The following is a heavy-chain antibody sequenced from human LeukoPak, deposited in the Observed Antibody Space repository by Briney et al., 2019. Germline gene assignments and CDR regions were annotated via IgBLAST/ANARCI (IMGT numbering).Heavy chain of an antibody. CDR3: AYLKGPGGY. CDR2: INHSGST. J-gene: IGHJ4*02. CDR1: GGSFSGYY. Sequence: SETLSLTCAVYGGSFSGYYWSWIRQPPGKGLEWIGEINHSGSTNYNPSLKSRVTISVDTSKNQFSLKLSSVTAADTAVYYCAYLKGPGGYWGQGTLVTVSS. V-gene: IGHV4-34*01.